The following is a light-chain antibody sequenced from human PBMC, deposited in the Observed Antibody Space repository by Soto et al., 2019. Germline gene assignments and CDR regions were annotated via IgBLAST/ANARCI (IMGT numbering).Light chain of an antibody. CDR2: EVS. V-gene: IGLV2-8*01. Sequence: QSALTQPPSASGSPGQSVTISCTGTSSDGGGYNFVSWYQQHPGKAPKLMIYEVSERPSGVPDRFSGSKSANTASLTDSGLQAEDEADYYCSSYAGSNTVVFGGGTKLTVL. J-gene: IGLJ2*01. CDR1: SSDGGGYNF. CDR3: SSYAGSNTVV.